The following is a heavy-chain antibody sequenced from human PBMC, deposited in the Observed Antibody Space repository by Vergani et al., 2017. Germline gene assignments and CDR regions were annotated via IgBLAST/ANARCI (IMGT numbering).Heavy chain of an antibody. Sequence: VQLVESGGGLVKPGGSLRLSCAASGFTFGSYSMNWVRQAPGKGLEWVSSISSSSSYIYYADSVKGRFTISRDNAKNSLYLQMNSLRAEDTAVYYCARESIYSLARAFDIWGQGTMVTVSS. J-gene: IGHJ3*02. CDR3: ARESIYSLARAFDI. CDR2: ISSSSSYI. D-gene: IGHD5/OR15-5a*01. CDR1: GFTFGSYS. V-gene: IGHV3-21*01.